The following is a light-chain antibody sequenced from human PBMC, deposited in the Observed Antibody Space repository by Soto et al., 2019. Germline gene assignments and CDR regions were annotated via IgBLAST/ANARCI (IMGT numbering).Light chain of an antibody. J-gene: IGKJ1*01. Sequence: DIQMTQSPSTLSASVGDRVSIACRASQSISSSLARYQQKPGKAPKLLIYDASSLESGVPSRFSGSGSGTEFTLSINRLQPQDFATYYCQQYHRYSWTFGQGTKV. CDR2: DAS. V-gene: IGKV1-5*01. CDR1: QSISSS. CDR3: QQYHRYSWT.